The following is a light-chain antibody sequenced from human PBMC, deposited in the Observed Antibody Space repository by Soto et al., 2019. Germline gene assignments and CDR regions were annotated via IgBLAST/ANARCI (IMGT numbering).Light chain of an antibody. CDR1: TRDVGGYNY. J-gene: IGLJ3*02. CDR2: DV. CDR3: NSYTNSGTVV. Sequence: QSALTQPASVSGWPGQSITFYCTGSTRDVGGYNYVSWYQLSPGKAPKLLIYDVDGPSGVSNRFSGSKSGNTASLTISGLQAEDEADYYCNSYTNSGTVVFGGGTKVTVL. V-gene: IGLV2-14*01.